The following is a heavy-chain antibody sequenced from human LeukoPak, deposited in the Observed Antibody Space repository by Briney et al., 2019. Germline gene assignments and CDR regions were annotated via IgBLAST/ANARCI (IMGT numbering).Heavy chain of an antibody. Sequence: ESLKISCKGSGYSFTSYWIGWVRQMPGKGLEWMGPIYPGDSDTRYSPSFQGQVTISADKSISTAYLQWSSLKASDTAMYYCARRGAAANSLFDYWGQGTLVTVSS. CDR2: IYPGDSDT. D-gene: IGHD6-13*01. CDR1: GYSFTSYW. CDR3: ARRGAAANSLFDY. V-gene: IGHV5-51*01. J-gene: IGHJ4*02.